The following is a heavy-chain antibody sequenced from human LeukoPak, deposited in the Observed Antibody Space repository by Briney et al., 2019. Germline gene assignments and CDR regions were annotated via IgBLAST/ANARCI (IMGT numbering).Heavy chain of an antibody. D-gene: IGHD6-19*01. CDR2: ISWNSGSI. Sequence: GGSLRLSCAASGFTFDDYAMHWVRQAPGKGLEWVSGISWNSGSIGYADSVKGRFTISRDNAKNSLYLQMNSLRAEDTALCYCAKVPIAVAAPTYFDYWGQGTLVTVSS. J-gene: IGHJ4*02. CDR3: AKVPIAVAAPTYFDY. V-gene: IGHV3-9*01. CDR1: GFTFDDYA.